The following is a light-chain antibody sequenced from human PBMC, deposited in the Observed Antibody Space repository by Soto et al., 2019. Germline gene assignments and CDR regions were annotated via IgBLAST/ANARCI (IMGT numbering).Light chain of an antibody. CDR3: CSYAGSRTYV. Sequence: QSVLTQPPSVSGTPGHRVNISCSGSSSNIGRDYVYWYQQFPGTAPKVIIFEGTKRPSGVSDRFSGSKSGNTASLTISGLQTEDEADYYCCSYAGSRTYVFGPGTKVTVL. J-gene: IGLJ1*01. CDR2: EGT. CDR1: SSNIGRDY. V-gene: IGLV1-47*01.